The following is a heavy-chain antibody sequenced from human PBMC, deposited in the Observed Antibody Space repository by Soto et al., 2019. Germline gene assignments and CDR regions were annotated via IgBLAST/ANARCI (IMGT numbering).Heavy chain of an antibody. CDR2: ASHTGGT. CDR1: GGSFSGWH. J-gene: IGHJ6*02. D-gene: IGHD1-1*01. Sequence: QVQVQQWGAGLLKFSETLSLTCAVNGGSFSGWHWNWIRQPPGKGLERIGEASHTGGTNYNPSLESRVNMSVDRSRNQLSLKLTSVSAADTAVYYCARSRNLDVWGPGTTVIVSS. CDR3: ARSRNLDV. V-gene: IGHV4-34*01.